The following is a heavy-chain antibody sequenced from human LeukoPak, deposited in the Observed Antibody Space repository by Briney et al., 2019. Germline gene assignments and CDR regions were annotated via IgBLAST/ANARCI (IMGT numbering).Heavy chain of an antibody. CDR1: GVSISSSSYY. J-gene: IGHJ4*02. V-gene: IGHV4-39*07. CDR2: IYYSGST. Sequence: PSETLSLTCTVSGVSISSSSYYWGWLRQPPGKGLEWIGSIYYSGSTYYNPSLKSRVTISVDTSKNQFSLKLSSVTAADTAVYYCARGLIGAARPIFDYWGQGTLVTVSS. D-gene: IGHD6-6*01. CDR3: ARGLIGAARPIFDY.